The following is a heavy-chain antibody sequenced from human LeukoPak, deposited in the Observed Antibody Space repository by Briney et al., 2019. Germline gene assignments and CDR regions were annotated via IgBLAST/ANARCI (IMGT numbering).Heavy chain of an antibody. J-gene: IGHJ6*04. CDR2: IYHSEST. Sequence: SETLSLTCTVSGGSISSRSYYWGWIRQPPGKGLEWIGSIYHSESTYYNPYLKSRVSISADTSKNQSPLKLTSVTAADTAVYYCARGRTYGSGRYDWGKGTTVTISS. CDR3: ARGRTYGSGRYD. V-gene: IGHV4-39*06. D-gene: IGHD3-10*01. CDR1: GGSISSRSYY.